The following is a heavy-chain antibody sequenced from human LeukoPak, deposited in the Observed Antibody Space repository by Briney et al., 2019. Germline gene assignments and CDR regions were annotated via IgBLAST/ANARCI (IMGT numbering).Heavy chain of an antibody. D-gene: IGHD6-13*01. V-gene: IGHV3-9*01. J-gene: IGHJ4*02. CDR3: ARHPNSNWDY. CDR2: ISWNSGSI. CDR1: GFTFDDYA. Sequence: GGSLRLSCAASGFTFDDYAMHWVRQAPGKGLEWVSGISWNSGSIGYVDSVKGRFTVSRDNAQDSLYLQMNSLRVEDTAVYYCARHPNSNWDYWGQGTLVTVSS.